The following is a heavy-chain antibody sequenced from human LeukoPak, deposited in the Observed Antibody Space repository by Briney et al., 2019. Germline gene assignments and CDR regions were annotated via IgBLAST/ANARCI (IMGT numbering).Heavy chain of an antibody. Sequence: PSETLSLTCTVSGGSISSGDYYWSWIRQPPGKGLEWIGYIYYSGSTYYNPSLKSRVTISVDTSKNQFSLKLSSVTAADTAVYYCARLGPGYYGSGSYYNPTYFDYWGQGTLVTVSS. J-gene: IGHJ4*02. CDR1: GGSISSGDYY. D-gene: IGHD3-10*01. V-gene: IGHV4-30-4*08. CDR3: ARLGPGYYGSGSYYNPTYFDY. CDR2: IYYSGST.